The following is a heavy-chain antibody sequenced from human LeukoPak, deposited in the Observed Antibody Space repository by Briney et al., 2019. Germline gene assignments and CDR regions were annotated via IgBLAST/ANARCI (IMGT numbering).Heavy chain of an antibody. V-gene: IGHV1-2*02. J-gene: IGHJ4*02. CDR3: ARDFPMLTNYYFGY. Sequence: ASVKVSCRASGYXLTSYDMNWVRQAPGQGLEWMGWIDPNSGGTNYAQKFQGRVTMTRDTSISTAYMELSRLRSDDTALYYCARDFPMLTNYYFGYWGQGTLVTVSS. CDR2: IDPNSGGT. CDR1: GYXLTSYD. D-gene: IGHD3-9*01.